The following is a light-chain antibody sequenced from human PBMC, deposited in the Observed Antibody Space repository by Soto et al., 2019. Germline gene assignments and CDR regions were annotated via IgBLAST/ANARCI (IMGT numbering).Light chain of an antibody. V-gene: IGKV3-15*01. CDR3: QHYNNWLT. CDR1: QSISSN. CDR2: GAS. Sequence: EMVMTQSPSTLSVSPGERATLSCWASQSISSNLAWYQQKPGQAPRLLIYGASIRATGIPVRFSGSGSGTEFTLTISSLQSGDFAVYYCQHYNNWLTFGGGTKVEIK. J-gene: IGKJ4*01.